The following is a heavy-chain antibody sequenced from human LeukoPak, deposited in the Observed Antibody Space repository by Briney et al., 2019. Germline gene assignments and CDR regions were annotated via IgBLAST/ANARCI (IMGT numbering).Heavy chain of an antibody. CDR3: TVPSYYYAKSDYDPGRAVDY. CDR2: IRSKADSYAT. D-gene: IGHD3-10*01. CDR1: GFIFSGSA. J-gene: IGHJ4*02. V-gene: IGHV3-73*01. Sequence: GGSLRLSCAASGFIFSGSAVHWFRQASGKGLEWVGRIRSKADSYATAYAASLKGRFTISRDDSKNTAYLQVNSLKTEDTAVYYCTVPSYYYAKSDYDPGRAVDYWGQGTLVTVSS.